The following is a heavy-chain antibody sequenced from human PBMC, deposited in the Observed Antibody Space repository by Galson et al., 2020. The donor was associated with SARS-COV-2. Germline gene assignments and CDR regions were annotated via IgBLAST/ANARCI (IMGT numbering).Heavy chain of an antibody. D-gene: IGHD3-16*01. CDR1: GGSFSGYS. Sequence: SETLCLTCAVYGGSFSGYSWTWIRQAPGKGLEWIGEINISGNTNYSPSLRSRVTISVDTSKNQFSLSLTSVTTADTAVYYCARGHRGVVPSPVLGLGPFYSYYYMDVWGKGTTVSVSS. CDR3: ARGHRGVVPSPVLGLGPFYSYYYMDV. J-gene: IGHJ6*03. CDR2: INISGNT. V-gene: IGHV4-34*01.